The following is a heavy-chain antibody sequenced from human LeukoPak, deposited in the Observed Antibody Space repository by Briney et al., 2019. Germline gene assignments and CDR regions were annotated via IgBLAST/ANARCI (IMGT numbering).Heavy chain of an antibody. CDR1: GFSFSSYS. CDR3: AKYYYDPGWFDP. D-gene: IGHD3-22*01. V-gene: IGHV3-48*04. J-gene: IGHJ5*02. Sequence: GGSLRLSCAASGFSFSSYSMNWVRQAPGKGLEWVSYISSRSSTIYYADSVKGRFTISRDNAKNSLYLQMNSLRAEDTAVYYCAKYYYDPGWFDPWGQGTLVTVSS. CDR2: ISSRSSTI.